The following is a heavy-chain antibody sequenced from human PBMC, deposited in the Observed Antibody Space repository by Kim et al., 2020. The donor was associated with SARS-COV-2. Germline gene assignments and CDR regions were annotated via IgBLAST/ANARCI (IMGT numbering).Heavy chain of an antibody. J-gene: IGHJ1*01. D-gene: IGHD6-13*01. CDR3: ARGGAAAGPGYFQH. CDR1: GGSISSYY. V-gene: IGHV4-59*01. Sequence: SETLSLTCTVSGGSISSYYWSWIRQPPGKGLEWIGYIYYSGNTNYNPSLKSRVTISVDTSKNQFSLKLSSVTAADTAVYYCARGGAAAGPGYFQHWGQGTLVTVSS. CDR2: IYYSGNT.